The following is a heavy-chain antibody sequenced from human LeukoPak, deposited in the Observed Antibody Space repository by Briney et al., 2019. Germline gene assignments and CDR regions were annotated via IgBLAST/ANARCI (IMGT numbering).Heavy chain of an antibody. J-gene: IGHJ4*02. D-gene: IGHD1-1*01. CDR3: ARGNWNDVVGYYFDY. CDR2: IYHSGST. Sequence: PSETLSLTCTVSGYSISSGYYWGWIRQPPGKGLEWIGSIYHSGSTYYNPSLKSRVTISVDTSKNQFSLKLSSVTAADTAVYYCARGNWNDVVGYYFDYWGQGTLVTVSP. V-gene: IGHV4-38-2*02. CDR1: GYSISSGYY.